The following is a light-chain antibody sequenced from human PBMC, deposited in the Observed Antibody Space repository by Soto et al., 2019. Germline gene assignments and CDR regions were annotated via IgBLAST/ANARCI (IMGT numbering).Light chain of an antibody. J-gene: IGKJ1*01. Sequence: IRMTQSPSSLSASVGDRVTITCRASQGIGNYLAWYQQRPGRVPQLLIYAASTLQSGVPSRFSGSESGTDFGTDFTLTISSLQPEDVAIYYCQKYNSAPRTFGQGTKVEI. V-gene: IGKV1-27*01. CDR3: QKYNSAPRT. CDR2: AAS. CDR1: QGIGNY.